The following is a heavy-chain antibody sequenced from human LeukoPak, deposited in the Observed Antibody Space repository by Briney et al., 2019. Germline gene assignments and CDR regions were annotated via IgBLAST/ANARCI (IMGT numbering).Heavy chain of an antibody. CDR2: ISYDGSLK. V-gene: IGHV3-30*18. CDR3: AKDRYYDSSGYYSDY. CDR1: GFTFSDYG. J-gene: IGHJ4*02. D-gene: IGHD3-22*01. Sequence: PGGSLRLSCAASGFTFSDYGMHWVRQAPGKGLEWVAVISYDGSLKYYADSVKGRFTISRDSSENTLYLQMNSLRAEDTAVYYCAKDRYYDSSGYYSDYWGQGTLVTVSS.